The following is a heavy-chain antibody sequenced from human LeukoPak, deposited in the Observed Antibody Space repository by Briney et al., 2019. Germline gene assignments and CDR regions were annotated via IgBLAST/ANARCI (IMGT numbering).Heavy chain of an antibody. D-gene: IGHD2-15*01. CDR1: GGTFSSYA. Sequence: SVKVSCKASGGTFSSYAISWVRQAPGHGLEWMGRIIPIFGTANYAQKFQGRVTITTDESTSTAYMELSSLISEDTAVYYCSREWELLNGGLYYWGQGTLVTVSS. CDR2: IIPIFGTA. J-gene: IGHJ4*02. V-gene: IGHV1-69*05. CDR3: SREWELLNGGLYY.